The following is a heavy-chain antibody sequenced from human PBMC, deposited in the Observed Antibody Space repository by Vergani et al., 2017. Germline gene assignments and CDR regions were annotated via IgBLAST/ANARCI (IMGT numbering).Heavy chain of an antibody. Sequence: EVKLVESGGGLVKPGGSLRLSCAASGFTFSSYSMNWVRQAPGKGLEGVSSISSSSSYIYYAASVKGRLTIYRDNAKNSLYLQMNSLRAEDTAVYYCARDHRTMIHAFDIWGQGTMVTVSS. CDR1: GFTFSSYS. CDR3: ARDHRTMIHAFDI. V-gene: IGHV3-21*01. D-gene: IGHD3-22*01. J-gene: IGHJ3*02. CDR2: ISSSSSYI.